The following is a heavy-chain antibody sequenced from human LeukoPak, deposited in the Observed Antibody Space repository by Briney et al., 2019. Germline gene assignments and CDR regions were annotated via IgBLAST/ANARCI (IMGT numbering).Heavy chain of an antibody. Sequence: PGGSLRLSCAASGFTFSSYWMSWVRQAAGKGLEWVANIKQDGSEKYYVDSVKGRFTISRDNAKNSLYLQMNSLRAEDTAVYYCARAPSSGWFQYWGQGTLVTVSS. V-gene: IGHV3-7*01. CDR2: IKQDGSEK. CDR3: ARAPSSGWFQY. CDR1: GFTFSSYW. J-gene: IGHJ4*02. D-gene: IGHD6-19*01.